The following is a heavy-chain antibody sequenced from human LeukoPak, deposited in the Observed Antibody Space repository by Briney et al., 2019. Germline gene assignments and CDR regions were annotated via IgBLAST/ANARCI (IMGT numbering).Heavy chain of an antibody. D-gene: IGHD6-13*01. V-gene: IGHV1-2*06. CDR1: GGTFSSYA. Sequence: ASVKVSCKASGGTFSSYAISWVRQAPGQGLEWMGRINPNSGGTNYAQKFQGRVTMTRDTSISTAYMELSRLRSDDTAVYYCARSIAAARLHYFDYWGQGTLVTVSS. J-gene: IGHJ4*02. CDR2: INPNSGGT. CDR3: ARSIAAARLHYFDY.